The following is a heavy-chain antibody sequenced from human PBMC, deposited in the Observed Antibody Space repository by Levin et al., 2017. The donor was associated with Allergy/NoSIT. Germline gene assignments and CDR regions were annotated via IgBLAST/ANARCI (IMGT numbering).Heavy chain of an antibody. D-gene: IGHD3-10*01. CDR2: ISYDGSNK. J-gene: IGHJ4*02. CDR3: AKNVPILWFGESLYFDY. V-gene: IGHV3-30*18. Sequence: PGGSLRLSCAASGFTFSSYGMHWVRQAPGKGLEWVAVISYDGSNKYYADSVKGRFTISRDNSKNTLYLQMNSLRAEDTAVYYCAKNVPILWFGESLYFDYWGQGTLVTVSS. CDR1: GFTFSSYG.